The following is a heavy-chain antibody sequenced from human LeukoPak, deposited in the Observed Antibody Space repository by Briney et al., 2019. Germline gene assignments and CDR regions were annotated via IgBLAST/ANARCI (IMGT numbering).Heavy chain of an antibody. D-gene: IGHD1-26*01. CDR3: AKDILSWRGSHDY. Sequence: PGGSLRLSCAASGFTFSSYAMSWVRQAPGKGLEWVSAISGSGGSTYYADSVKGRLTISRDNSKNTPYLQMNSLRAEDTAVYYSAKDILSWRGSHDYWGQGTLVTVSS. J-gene: IGHJ4*02. CDR2: ISGSGGST. V-gene: IGHV3-23*01. CDR1: GFTFSSYA.